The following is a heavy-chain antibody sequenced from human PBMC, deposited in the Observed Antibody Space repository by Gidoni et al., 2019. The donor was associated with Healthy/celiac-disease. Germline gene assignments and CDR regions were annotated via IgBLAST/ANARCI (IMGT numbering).Heavy chain of an antibody. CDR1: GFPFDDYA. J-gene: IGHJ4*02. V-gene: IGHV3-9*01. CDR3: AKDRQPTSYYFDY. CDR2: ISWNSGSI. Sequence: EVQLVESGGGLVQPGRSLRLSCAASGFPFDDYAMHWVRQAPGKGLEWVSGISWNSGSIGYADSVKGRFTISRDNAKNSLYLQMNSLRAEDTALYYCAKDRQPTSYYFDYWGQGTLVTVSS. D-gene: IGHD6-13*01.